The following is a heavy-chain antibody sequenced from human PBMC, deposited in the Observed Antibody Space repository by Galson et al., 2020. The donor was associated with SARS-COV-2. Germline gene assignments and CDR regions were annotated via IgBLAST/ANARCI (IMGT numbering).Heavy chain of an antibody. CDR3: GRAPHYDFWSGRPYGMDV. CDR1: GGSISSGDYY. J-gene: IGHJ6*02. Sequence: SQTLSLTCTVSGGSISSGDYYWSWIRQPPGKGLEWIGYIYYSGSTYYNPSLKSRVTISVDTSKNQFSLKLSSVTAADTAVYYCGRAPHYDFWSGRPYGMDVWGQGTTVTVSS. CDR2: IYYSGST. V-gene: IGHV4-30-4*01. D-gene: IGHD3-3*01.